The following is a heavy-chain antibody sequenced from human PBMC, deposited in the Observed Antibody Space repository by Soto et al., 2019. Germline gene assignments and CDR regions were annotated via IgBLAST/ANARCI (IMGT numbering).Heavy chain of an antibody. J-gene: IGHJ4*02. CDR2: ISAYNGNT. CDR1: GYTFTSYG. V-gene: IGHV1-18*01. D-gene: IGHD3-22*01. Sequence: GSSVKVSCKASGYTFTSYGISWVRQAPGQGLEWMGWISAYNGNTNYAQKLQGRVTMTTDTSTSTAYMELRSLRSDDTAVYYCAREKGVRYYDSSGYSDYWGQGTLVTVSS. CDR3: AREKGVRYYDSSGYSDY.